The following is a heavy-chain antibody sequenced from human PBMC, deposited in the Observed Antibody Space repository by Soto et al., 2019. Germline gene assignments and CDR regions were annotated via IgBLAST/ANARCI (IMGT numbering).Heavy chain of an antibody. Sequence: PGGSLRLSCAASGFTFSSYGMHWVRQAPGKGLEWVAVISYDGSNNYYADSVKGRFTISRDNSKNTLYLQMNSLRAEDTAVYYCAKDAYWKGSDSSGYFSDYWGQGTLVTVSS. J-gene: IGHJ4*02. CDR2: ISYDGSNN. CDR3: AKDAYWKGSDSSGYFSDY. CDR1: GFTFSSYG. V-gene: IGHV3-30*18. D-gene: IGHD3-22*01.